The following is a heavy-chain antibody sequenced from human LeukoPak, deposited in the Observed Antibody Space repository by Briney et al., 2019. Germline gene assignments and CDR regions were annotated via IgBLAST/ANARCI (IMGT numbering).Heavy chain of an antibody. Sequence: ASVKVSCKASGGTFSSYAISWVRQAPGQGLEWMGRIIPILGIANYAQKFQGRVTITADKSTSTAYMELSSLRSEDTAVYYCARSPTIFGVVKGIRDYWGQGTLVTVSS. CDR2: IIPILGIA. J-gene: IGHJ4*02. V-gene: IGHV1-69*04. CDR1: GGTFSSYA. D-gene: IGHD3-3*01. CDR3: ARSPTIFGVVKGIRDY.